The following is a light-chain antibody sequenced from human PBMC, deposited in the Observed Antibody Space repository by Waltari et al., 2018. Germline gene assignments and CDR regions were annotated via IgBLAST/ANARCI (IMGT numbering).Light chain of an antibody. CDR3: HQRFNWPPWT. Sequence: IVLTQSPATLSLSPGARATLPCRASQSVSRSLAWYQQKPGQAPRLVIYDSSNRATGIPARFSGSGSGTDFTLTITSLEPEDFAVYYCHQRFNWPPWTFGQGTKVEIK. V-gene: IGKV3-11*01. J-gene: IGKJ1*01. CDR1: QSVSRS. CDR2: DSS.